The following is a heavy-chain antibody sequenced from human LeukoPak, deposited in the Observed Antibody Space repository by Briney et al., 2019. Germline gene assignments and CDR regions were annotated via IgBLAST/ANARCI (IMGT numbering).Heavy chain of an antibody. CDR2: IYSGGST. D-gene: IGHD5-18*01. CDR1: GFTVSNNY. Sequence: PGGSLRLSCAASGFTVSNNYMGWVRQAPGKGLEWVSVIYSGGSTDYADSVKGRFTISRDNSKNTLYLQMNSLRAEDTAVYYCVTASFDYWGQGTLVTVSS. J-gene: IGHJ4*02. V-gene: IGHV3-66*01. CDR3: VTASFDY.